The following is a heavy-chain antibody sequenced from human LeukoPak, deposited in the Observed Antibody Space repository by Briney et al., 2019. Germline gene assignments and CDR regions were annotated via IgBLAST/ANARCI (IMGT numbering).Heavy chain of an antibody. CDR1: GFTFSSYG. CDR3: ARDNPRSITIFGVPWFDP. CDR2: IWYDGSNK. Sequence: GGSLRLSCAASGFTFSSYGMHWVRQAPGKGLEWVAVIWYDGSNKYYADSVKGRFTISRDNSKNTLYLQMNSLRAEDTAVYYCARDNPRSITIFGVPWFDPWGQGTLVAVSS. J-gene: IGHJ5*02. D-gene: IGHD3-3*01. V-gene: IGHV3-33*01.